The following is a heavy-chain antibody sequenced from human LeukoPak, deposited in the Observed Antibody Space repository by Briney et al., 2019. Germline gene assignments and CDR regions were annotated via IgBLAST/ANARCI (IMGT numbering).Heavy chain of an antibody. CDR2: IYYSGST. V-gene: IGHV4-59*01. J-gene: IGHJ5*02. Sequence: SETLSLTCTVSGGSISSYYWSWIRQPPGKGLEWIGHIYYSGSTNYNPSLKSRVTISVDTSKNQFSLKLSSVTAADTAVYYCARTYYDILTGYPSLGPWGQGTLVTVSS. CDR1: GGSISSYY. D-gene: IGHD3-9*01. CDR3: ARTYYDILTGYPSLGP.